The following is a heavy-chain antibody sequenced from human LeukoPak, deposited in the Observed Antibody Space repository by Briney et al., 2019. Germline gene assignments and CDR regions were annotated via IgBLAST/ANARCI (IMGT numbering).Heavy chain of an antibody. V-gene: IGHV3-7*01. J-gene: IGHJ4*02. D-gene: IGHD6-19*01. CDR1: DFSFRSYW. CDR3: ARGPGIAVAD. CDR2: IKVDGSER. Sequence: GGSLRLSCAASDFSFRSYWMSWVRQSPGRGLEWVANIKVDGSERYYVDSVKGRFTISRDNAKNLLFLQMNSLRAEDSAVYYCARGPGIAVADWGQGTLVTVSS.